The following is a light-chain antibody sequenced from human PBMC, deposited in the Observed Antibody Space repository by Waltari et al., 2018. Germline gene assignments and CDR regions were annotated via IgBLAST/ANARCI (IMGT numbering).Light chain of an antibody. Sequence: QLVLTQSPSASASLGASINPTCTLRSGHSTNLIAWLQQQRERGPRYLMKVNSDGTHSKGDDIPDRFSGSSSGAERYLTISSLQSEDEADYYCQTGGHGTWVFGGGTKVTVL. CDR2: VNSDGTH. J-gene: IGLJ3*02. CDR3: QTGGHGTWV. V-gene: IGLV4-69*01. CDR1: SGHSTNL.